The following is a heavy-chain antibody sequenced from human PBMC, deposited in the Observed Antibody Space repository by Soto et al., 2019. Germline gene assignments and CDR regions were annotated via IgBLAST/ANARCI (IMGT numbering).Heavy chain of an antibody. CDR1: GFTFSSYA. J-gene: IGHJ4*02. Sequence: GGSLRLSCAASGFTFSSYAMTWVRQAPGKGLEWVSTISGSGGSTYYADSVKGRFTISRDNSKNLLYLQMNSLRAEDTAIYYCAKGRGITGKGGFDYWGQGTLVTVSS. CDR2: ISGSGGST. CDR3: AKGRGITGKGGFDY. D-gene: IGHD1-20*01. V-gene: IGHV3-23*01.